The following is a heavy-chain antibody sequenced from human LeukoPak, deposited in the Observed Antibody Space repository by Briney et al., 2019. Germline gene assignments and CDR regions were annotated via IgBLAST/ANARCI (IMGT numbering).Heavy chain of an antibody. CDR1: GDSIRSRDYY. D-gene: IGHD3-3*01. CDR3: ATRRFTNWFDP. V-gene: IGHV4-39*02. J-gene: IGHJ5*02. CDR2: IYYSGNT. Sequence: PSETLSLTCAVSGDSIRSRDYYWAWIRQPPGRGLEWIGTIYYSGNTYYSPSLKSRVTISVDASKSLFSLRLTSVTAADTAVYYSATRRFTNWFDPWGPGTLVTVSS.